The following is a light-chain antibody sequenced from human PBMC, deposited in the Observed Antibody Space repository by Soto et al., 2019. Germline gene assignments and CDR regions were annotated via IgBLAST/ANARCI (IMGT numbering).Light chain of an antibody. CDR1: SSYVGAYNH. CDR3: CSYTTSTTYV. J-gene: IGLJ1*01. V-gene: IGLV2-14*03. CDR2: DVS. Sequence: QSVLTQPASVSGSPGQSITISCTGTSSYVGAYNHVSWYQHHPGKAPKLMIYDVSSRPSGVSNRFSGSKSGNTASLTISGLQAEDETDYYCCSYTTSTTYVFGTGTKVTVL.